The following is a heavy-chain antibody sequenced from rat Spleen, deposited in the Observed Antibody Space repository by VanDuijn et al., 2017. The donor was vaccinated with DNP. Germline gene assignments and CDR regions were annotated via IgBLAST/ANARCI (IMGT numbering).Heavy chain of an antibody. D-gene: IGHD1-4*01. CDR3: AGRPPPTRGPFDY. V-gene: IGHV5-29*01. CDR2: ISYDGSST. CDR1: GFTFSINW. J-gene: IGHJ4*01. Sequence: EVQLVESGGGLVQPGSPLKLSCAASGFTFSINWLNWIRQAPGKGLEWVASISYDGSSTNYRDSVKGRFTISRDNAKSTLYLQMDSLRSEDTAAYYCAGRPPPTRGPFDYWGQGASVTVSS.